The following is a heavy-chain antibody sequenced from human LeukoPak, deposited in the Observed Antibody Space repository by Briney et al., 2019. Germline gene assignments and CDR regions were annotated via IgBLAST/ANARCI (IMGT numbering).Heavy chain of an antibody. V-gene: IGHV1-46*01. CDR1: GYTFTSYY. CDR2: INPSGGST. Sequence: KVSCKAXGYTFTSYYMHWARKAPGQGLEWMGIINPSGGSTSYAQKFQGRVTMTRDTYKSKVYMELSRQRDEDTDVYDCARAGGYYDSSGYSTPLGFDYWGQGTLVTVSS. J-gene: IGHJ4*02. CDR3: ARAGGYYDSSGYSTPLGFDY. D-gene: IGHD3-22*01.